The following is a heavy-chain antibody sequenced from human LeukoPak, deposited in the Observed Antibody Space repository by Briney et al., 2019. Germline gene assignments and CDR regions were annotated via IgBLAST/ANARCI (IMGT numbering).Heavy chain of an antibody. CDR3: ARGRGSFYWGYYFDY. Sequence: GASVKVSCKASGYTFTGYYMHWVRQAPGQGLEWMGWINPNSGGTNYAQKFQGRVTMTRDTSISTAYMELSRLRSDDTAVYYCARGRGSFYWGYYFDYWGQGSLVTVSS. CDR1: GYTFTGYY. V-gene: IGHV1-2*02. D-gene: IGHD1-26*01. CDR2: INPNSGGT. J-gene: IGHJ4*02.